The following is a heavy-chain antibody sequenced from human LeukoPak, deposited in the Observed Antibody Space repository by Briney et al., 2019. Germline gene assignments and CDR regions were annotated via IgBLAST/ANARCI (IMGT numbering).Heavy chain of an antibody. J-gene: IGHJ1*01. D-gene: IGHD3-22*01. CDR3: ARDRYYDSSGYYPY. CDR1: GFTVSSNY. Sequence: PGGSLRLSCAASGFTVSSNYMSWVRQAPGKGLEWVSVIYSGGSTYYADSVKGRFTISRDNSKNTLYLQMNSLRAEDTAVYYCARDRYYDSSGYYPYWGQGTLVTVSS. CDR2: IYSGGST. V-gene: IGHV3-66*02.